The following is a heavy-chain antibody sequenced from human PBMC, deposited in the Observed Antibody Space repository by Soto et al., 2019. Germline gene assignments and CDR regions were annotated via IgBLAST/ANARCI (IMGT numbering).Heavy chain of an antibody. J-gene: IGHJ4*02. D-gene: IGHD6-19*01. CDR1: GYSFTDYY. Sequence: QVQLVQSGAEVKKPGASVKVSCKASGYSFTDYYLHWVRQAPGQGLEYLGWINPKSGGTSYPQKFQGRVTMTRATSINTAYMELSRLRSDDTALYFCVRDVAGDDYFDSWGQGTLVTVSS. V-gene: IGHV1-2*02. CDR3: VRDVAGDDYFDS. CDR2: INPKSGGT.